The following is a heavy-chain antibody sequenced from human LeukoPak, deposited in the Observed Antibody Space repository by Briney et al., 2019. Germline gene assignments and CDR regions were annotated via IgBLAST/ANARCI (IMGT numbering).Heavy chain of an antibody. Sequence: SVKVSCKASGRTFTSYDINWVRQAPGQGQEWMGGIIHNYGKKNYVQKIQGRVTINGDKTKSQDYMELRKLRSEDRAVYYCARVVGLTGYSSSWYSGYYYYMDVWGKGTTVTVSS. CDR1: GRTFTSYD. D-gene: IGHD6-13*01. CDR3: ARVVGLTGYSSSWYSGYYYYMDV. CDR2: IIHNYGKK. J-gene: IGHJ6*03. V-gene: IGHV1-69*06.